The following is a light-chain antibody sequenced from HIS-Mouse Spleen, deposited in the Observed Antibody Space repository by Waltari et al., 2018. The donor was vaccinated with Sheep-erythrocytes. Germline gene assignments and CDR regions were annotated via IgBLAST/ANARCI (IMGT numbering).Light chain of an antibody. J-gene: IGLJ1*01. CDR3: SSYAGSNNYV. V-gene: IGLV2-8*01. CDR2: KVS. CDR1: SSYVGGYNN. Sequence: QSALTQPPSASGSPGQSVTISCPGTSSYVGGYNNVSWYQQHPGKAPKLMIYKVSNRPSGVPDRFSGSKSGNTASLTVSGLQAEDEADYYCSSYAGSNNYVFGTGTKVTVL.